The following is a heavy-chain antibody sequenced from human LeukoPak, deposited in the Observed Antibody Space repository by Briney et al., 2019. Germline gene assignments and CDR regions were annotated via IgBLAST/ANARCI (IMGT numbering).Heavy chain of an antibody. CDR3: AKNGRRHFTHYFGMDV. CDR2: IDGRGTTT. CDR1: GFSFDSEA. V-gene: IGHV3-23*05. J-gene: IGHJ6*02. Sequence: GGSLRLSCTASGFSFDSEAMSWVRQSAGTGLEWVAGIDGRGTTTYYVDSVKGRFTISRGNAKNTLFLEINNLRAEDTAIYYCAKNGRRHFTHYFGMDVWGQGTTVTVSS. D-gene: IGHD1-26*01.